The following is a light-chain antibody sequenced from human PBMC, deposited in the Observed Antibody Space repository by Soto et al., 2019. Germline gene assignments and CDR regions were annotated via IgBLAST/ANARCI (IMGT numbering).Light chain of an antibody. CDR1: SSDVGGYKY. V-gene: IGLV2-14*01. Sequence: QSALTQPASVSGSPGQSITISCTGTSSDVGGYKYVSWYPQHPDKAPKLIIFEASNRPSGISTRFSGSKSGNTASLTISGLQAEDEADYYCASYTSSSTSVIFGRGTKLTVL. CDR2: EAS. CDR3: ASYTSSSTSVI. J-gene: IGLJ2*01.